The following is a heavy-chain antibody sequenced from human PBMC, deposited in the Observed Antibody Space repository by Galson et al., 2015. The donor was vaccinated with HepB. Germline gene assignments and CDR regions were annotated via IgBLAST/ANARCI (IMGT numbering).Heavy chain of an antibody. CDR3: TTGTY. Sequence: SETLSLTCTVSGASVNNNNYYWTWIRQPPGKGLEWIGYIPYSGSTNYNPSLKSRVTMSLDTSKNQVSLQLNSVIAADTAVYFCTTGTYWGQGTLVTV. CDR2: IPYSGST. CDR1: GASVNNNNYY. V-gene: IGHV4-61*01. J-gene: IGHJ4*02.